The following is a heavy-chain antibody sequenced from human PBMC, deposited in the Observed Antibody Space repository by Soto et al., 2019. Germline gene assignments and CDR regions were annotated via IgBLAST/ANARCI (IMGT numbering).Heavy chain of an antibody. V-gene: IGHV3-74*01. Sequence: EVQLVESGGDVVQPGGSLRLSCAASGFTFSSYWMHWVRQAPGKGLVWVSRINMDGSSTSYADSVKGRFLISRDNAKNTLHLQMKSLTTEDTAGYYCAKWGGKRYGDFDYWGQGTLVTVSS. CDR2: INMDGSST. CDR3: AKWGGKRYGDFDY. D-gene: IGHD5-18*01. CDR1: GFTFSSYW. J-gene: IGHJ4*02.